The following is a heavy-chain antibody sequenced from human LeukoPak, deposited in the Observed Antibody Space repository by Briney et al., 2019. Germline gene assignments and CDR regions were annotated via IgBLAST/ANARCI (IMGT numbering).Heavy chain of an antibody. Sequence: PGGSLRLSCAASGFTFSSYGMHWVRQAPGKGLEWVAVIWYDGSNEYYADSVKGRFTISRDNSKNTLYLQMNSLRAEDTAVYYCAKDGAPGIAVAGSYYFDYWGQGTLVTVSS. V-gene: IGHV3-30*02. D-gene: IGHD6-19*01. CDR1: GFTFSSYG. CDR3: AKDGAPGIAVAGSYYFDY. J-gene: IGHJ4*02. CDR2: IWYDGSNE.